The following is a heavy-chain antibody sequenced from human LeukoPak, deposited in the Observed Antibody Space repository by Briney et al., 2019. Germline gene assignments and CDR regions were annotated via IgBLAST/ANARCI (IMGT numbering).Heavy chain of an antibody. V-gene: IGHV3-21*01. J-gene: IGHJ4*02. CDR2: ISRDSSYI. D-gene: IGHD6-13*01. CDR1: GFTFSASY. CDR3: ARDLFRRQHLGLIDS. Sequence: GGSLRLSCATSGFTFSASYMNWVRQAPGKGLEWVSSISRDSSYIYYADSVKGRFSISRDNAKNSLFLQMNSLRAEHTAVYYCARDLFRRQHLGLIDSWGQGTLVIVSS.